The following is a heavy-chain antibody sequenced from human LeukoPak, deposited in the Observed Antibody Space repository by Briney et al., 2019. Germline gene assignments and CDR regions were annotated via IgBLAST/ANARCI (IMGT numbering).Heavy chain of an antibody. CDR2: INHSGST. CDR3: ARGRYSYGYVKPYYFDY. V-gene: IGHV4-34*01. D-gene: IGHD5-18*01. J-gene: IGHJ4*02. Sequence: SETLSLTCAVYGGSFSGYYWSWIRQPPGKGLEWIGEINHSGSTNYNPSLKSRVTISVDTSKNQFSLKLSSVTAADTAVYYCARGRYSYGYVKPYYFDYWGQGTQVTVSS. CDR1: GGSFSGYY.